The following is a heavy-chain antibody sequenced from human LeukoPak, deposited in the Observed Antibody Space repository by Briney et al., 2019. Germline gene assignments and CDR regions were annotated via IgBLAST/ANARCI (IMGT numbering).Heavy chain of an antibody. Sequence: SGGSLRLSCAASGFTFSSYGMSWVRQVPGEGLEWVSAISAGGDLTNYADSVKGRFTISRDSSKNMLYVQMNSLRAEDTAVYYCAKGLISSATYFSYFDYWGQGTLVTVSS. CDR1: GFTFSSYG. CDR3: AKGLISSATYFSYFDY. D-gene: IGHD3-3*01. J-gene: IGHJ4*02. CDR2: ISAGGDLT. V-gene: IGHV3-23*01.